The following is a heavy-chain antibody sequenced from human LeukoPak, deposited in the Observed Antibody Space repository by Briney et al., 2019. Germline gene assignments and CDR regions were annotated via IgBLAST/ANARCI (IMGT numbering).Heavy chain of an antibody. CDR2: INYSGGT. D-gene: IGHD2-15*01. CDR3: ARGECSGGSCSTHNYYYYYMDV. Sequence: SETLSLTCTVSGDSIRSGDYYCDWIRQPPGKGLEWIGDINYSGGTNYNPSLKSRVTTSVDTSKNQFSLKLSSVTAADTAVYYCARGECSGGSCSTHNYYYYYMDVWGKGTTVTVSS. J-gene: IGHJ6*03. CDR1: GDSIRSGDYY. V-gene: IGHV4-39*07.